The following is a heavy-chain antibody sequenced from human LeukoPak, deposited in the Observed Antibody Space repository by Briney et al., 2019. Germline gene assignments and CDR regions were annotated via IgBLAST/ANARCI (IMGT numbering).Heavy chain of an antibody. CDR2: IIPIFGTA. V-gene: IGHV1-69*06. J-gene: IGHJ4*02. CDR3: ARDLGVGYNLFDY. D-gene: IGHD5-24*01. Sequence: SVKVSCKASGGTFSSYAISWVRQASGQGLEWMGGIIPIFGTANYAQKFQGRVTITADTSASTAYMELSSLRSEDTAVYYCARDLGVGYNLFDYWGQGTLVTVSS. CDR1: GGTFSSYA.